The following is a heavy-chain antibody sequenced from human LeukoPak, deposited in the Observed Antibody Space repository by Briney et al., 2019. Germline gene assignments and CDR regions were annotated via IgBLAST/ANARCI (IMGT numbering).Heavy chain of an antibody. V-gene: IGHV4-59*01. CDR2: IYHIGTT. Sequence: SGTLSLTCTVSGGSISSYSWSWIRQPPGKGLENIGYIYHIGTTNYNPSLKSRVNISLDTSKNQFSLNLSSVTAADTAMYYCARGCNRYDSSGYHCYWGQGTLVTVSS. CDR3: ARGCNRYDSSGYHCY. CDR1: GGSISSYS. D-gene: IGHD3-22*01. J-gene: IGHJ4*02.